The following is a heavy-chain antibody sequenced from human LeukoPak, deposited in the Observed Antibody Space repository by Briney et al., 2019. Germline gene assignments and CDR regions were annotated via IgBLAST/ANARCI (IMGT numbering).Heavy chain of an antibody. CDR1: GGSISSSNW. CDR3: ARDAYDSSGYSFDY. J-gene: IGHJ4*02. Sequence: SETLSLTCAVSGGSISSSNWWSWVRQPPGKGLEWIGQIYHSGSTNYNPSLKSRVTISVDKSKNQFSLKLSSATAADTAVYYCARDAYDSSGYSFDYWGQGTLVTVSS. V-gene: IGHV4-4*02. CDR2: IYHSGST. D-gene: IGHD3-22*01.